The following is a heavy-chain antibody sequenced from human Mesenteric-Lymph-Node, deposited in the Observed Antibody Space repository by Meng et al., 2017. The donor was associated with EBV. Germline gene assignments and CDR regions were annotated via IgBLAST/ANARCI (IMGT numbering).Heavy chain of an antibody. J-gene: IGHJ4*02. CDR1: GASISSSNC. V-gene: IGHV4-4*02. CDR3: ARACPLQNYHSSGSYDY. CDR2: IYHSGST. D-gene: IGHD3-22*01. Sequence: QVQLQESGPGLVKPSGTLSPTCAVSGASISSSNCWSWVRQPPGKGLEWIGEIYHSGSTSYNPSLKSRVTISVDKSKNQFSLKVNSVTAADTAVYYCARACPLQNYHSSGSYDYWGQGTLVNVSS.